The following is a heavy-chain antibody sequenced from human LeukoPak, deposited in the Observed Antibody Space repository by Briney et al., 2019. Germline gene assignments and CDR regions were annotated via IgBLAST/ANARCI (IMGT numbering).Heavy chain of an antibody. V-gene: IGHV4-61*05. CDR3: ARLTSGTHPNFDY. J-gene: IGHJ4*02. Sequence: SETLSLTCTVSGGSISSSSYYWSWIRQPPRKGLEWIGYVFYSGSINYNPSLKSRVTILIDASKNQFSLKLSSVTAADTAVYYCARLTSGTHPNFDYWGQGTLVTVSS. CDR1: GGSISSSSYY. D-gene: IGHD3-10*01. CDR2: VFYSGSI.